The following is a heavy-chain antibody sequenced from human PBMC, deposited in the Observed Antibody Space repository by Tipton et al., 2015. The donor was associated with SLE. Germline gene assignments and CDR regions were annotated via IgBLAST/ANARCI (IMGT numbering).Heavy chain of an antibody. D-gene: IGHD3-10*01. V-gene: IGHV4-30-4*01. CDR1: GGSISSGDYY. CDR3: ARVRVLYGMDV. J-gene: IGHJ6*02. CDR2: IYYSGST. Sequence: TLSLTCTVSGGSISSGDYYWSWIRQPPGKGLEWIGYIYYSGSTYYNPSLKSRVTISVDTSKNQFSLKLSSVTAADTAVYYCARVRVLYGMDVWGQGTTVTVSS.